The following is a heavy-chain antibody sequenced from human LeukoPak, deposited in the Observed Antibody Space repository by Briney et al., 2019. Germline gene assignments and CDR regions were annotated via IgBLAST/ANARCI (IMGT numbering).Heavy chain of an antibody. J-gene: IGHJ6*03. V-gene: IGHV4-4*07. CDR3: ARDQGIAGSYYYYYYMDV. CDR1: GGSISSYY. Sequence: SETLSLTCTVSGGSISSYYWSWIRQPAGKGLEWIGRIYTSGSTNYNPSLKSRVTMSVDTSKNQFSLKLSSVTAADTAVYYCARDQGIAGSYYYYYYMDVWGKGTTVTISS. D-gene: IGHD3-10*01. CDR2: IYTSGST.